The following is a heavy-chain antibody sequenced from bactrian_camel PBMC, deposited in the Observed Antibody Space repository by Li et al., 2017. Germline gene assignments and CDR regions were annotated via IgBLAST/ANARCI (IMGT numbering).Heavy chain of an antibody. CDR1: GLTWSYCY. V-gene: IGHV3S1*01. D-gene: IGHD5*01. J-gene: IGHJ6*01. CDR3: VKDDWGWSFGS. Sequence: QLVESGGGSVQAGGSLTLSCAVSGLTWSYCYMAWFRQAPGKEREGVAAIDTGDESTYYADSVRARFTISRNEAKNGLHLQMNTLKSEDTAVYYCVKDDWGWSFGSWGQGTQVTVSS. CDR2: IDTGDEST.